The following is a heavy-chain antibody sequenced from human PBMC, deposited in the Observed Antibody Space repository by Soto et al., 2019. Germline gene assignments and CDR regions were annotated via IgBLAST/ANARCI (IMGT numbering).Heavy chain of an antibody. CDR1: GFNFSNHW. Sequence: VGSLRLPCAASGFNFSNHWIHRVRQRPAEGLVWVSRITRDRKSKAYAESVKGRFAISRDNAKNTLYLQINGLTADPTPVYYWARERGGWPLNWFGPWGQGTLFTVCS. J-gene: IGHJ5*02. D-gene: IGHD2-15*01. CDR3: ARERGGWPLNWFGP. V-gene: IGHV3-74*01. CDR2: ITRDRKSK.